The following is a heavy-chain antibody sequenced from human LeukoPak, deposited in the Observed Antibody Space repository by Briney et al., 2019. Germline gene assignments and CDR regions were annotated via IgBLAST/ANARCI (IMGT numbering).Heavy chain of an antibody. Sequence: GGSLRLSCAASGFTFSDYYMSWIRQAPGKGLEWVSYISGTSSYTTYADSVKGRFTISRDNAKNSLYLQMNSLRPEDTAVYYCAGRGDGNLYYFDHWGQGTLVTASS. CDR3: AGRGDGNLYYFDH. J-gene: IGHJ4*02. CDR1: GFTFSDYY. CDR2: ISGTSSYT. D-gene: IGHD5-24*01. V-gene: IGHV3-11*06.